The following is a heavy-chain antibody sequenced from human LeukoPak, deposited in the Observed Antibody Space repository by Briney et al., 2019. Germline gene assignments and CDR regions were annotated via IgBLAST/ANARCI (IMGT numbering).Heavy chain of an antibody. CDR2: IYPDDSDT. CDR1: GYSFTSYW. V-gene: IGHV5-51*01. CDR3: ARHYPGGDYFIDY. J-gene: IGHJ4*02. Sequence: GESLKISCKGSGYSFTSYWIGWVRQMPGKGLEWVGVIYPDDSDTRYSPSFQDQVIISADKSISTAYLQWSSLKASDTAMYYCARHYPGGDYFIDYWGQGTLVTVSS. D-gene: IGHD4-17*01.